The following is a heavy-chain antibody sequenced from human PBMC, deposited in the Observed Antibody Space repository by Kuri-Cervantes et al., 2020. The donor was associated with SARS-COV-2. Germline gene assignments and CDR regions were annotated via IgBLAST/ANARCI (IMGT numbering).Heavy chain of an antibody. V-gene: IGHV1-8*01. CDR2: MNPNSGIT. CDR1: GYTFTSYD. CDR3: ATGTGSSSPKMGGAFDY. J-gene: IGHJ4*02. Sequence: ASVKVSCKASGYTFTSYDINWVRQASGQGLEWMGWMNPNSGITGYAQKFQGRVTMTRNTSISTAYMELSSLRSEDTAVYYCATGTGSSSPKMGGAFDYWGQGTLVTVSS. D-gene: IGHD6-13*01.